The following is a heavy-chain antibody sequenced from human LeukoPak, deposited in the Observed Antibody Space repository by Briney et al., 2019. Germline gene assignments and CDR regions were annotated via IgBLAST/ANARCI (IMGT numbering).Heavy chain of an antibody. CDR1: GFTFSSYG. V-gene: IGHV3-23*01. D-gene: IGHD3-9*01. CDR3: ASSQYYDILTGYYAPHYYFDY. Sequence: GGSLRLSCAASGFTFSSYGMSWVRQAPGKGLEWVSAISGSGGSTYYADSVKGWFTISRDNSKNTLYLQMNSLRAEDTAVYYCASSQYYDILTGYYAPHYYFDYWGQGTLVTVSS. J-gene: IGHJ4*02. CDR2: ISGSGGST.